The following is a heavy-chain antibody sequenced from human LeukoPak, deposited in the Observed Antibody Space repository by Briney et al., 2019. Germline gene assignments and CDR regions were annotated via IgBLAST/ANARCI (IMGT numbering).Heavy chain of an antibody. D-gene: IGHD3-9*01. CDR1: GLTFSSYW. CDR3: SRVVQDVTGADY. Sequence: GGSLRLSCAASGLTFSSYWMSWVRQAPGKGLEWVANIKQDGSEKYYEDSVKGRFTISRDNAKNSLYLQMNSLRAEDTAVYYCSRVVQDVTGADYWGQGTLVIVSS. CDR2: IKQDGSEK. J-gene: IGHJ4*02. V-gene: IGHV3-7*01.